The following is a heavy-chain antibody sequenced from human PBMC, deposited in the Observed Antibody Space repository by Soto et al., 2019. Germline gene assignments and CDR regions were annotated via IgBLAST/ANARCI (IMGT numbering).Heavy chain of an antibody. CDR3: ARESTDLWFGELLYYYYGMDV. Sequence: ASVKVSCKASGYTFTSYGISWVRQAPGQGLEWMGWISAYNGNTNYAQKLQGRVTMTTDTSTSTAYMELRSLRSDDTAVYYCARESTDLWFGELLYYYYGMDVWGQGTTVTVSS. CDR2: ISAYNGNT. CDR1: GYTFTSYG. J-gene: IGHJ6*02. V-gene: IGHV1-18*04. D-gene: IGHD3-10*01.